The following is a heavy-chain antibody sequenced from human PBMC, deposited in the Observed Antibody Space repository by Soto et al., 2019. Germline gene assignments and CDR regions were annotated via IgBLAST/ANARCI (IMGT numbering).Heavy chain of an antibody. V-gene: IGHV3-11*01. CDR3: ARELTEAFDV. CDR2: IGRSDSPT. CDR1: KFTFSDYY. Sequence: QVQLVESGGGLVKPGGSLRLSCAASKFTFSDYYMSWIRQAPGKGLEWVSYIGRSDSPTYYADSVKGRFTISRDDAKNSLYLQMNSLRVEDTAVYYCARELTEAFDVWGQGTMVTVSS. J-gene: IGHJ3*01.